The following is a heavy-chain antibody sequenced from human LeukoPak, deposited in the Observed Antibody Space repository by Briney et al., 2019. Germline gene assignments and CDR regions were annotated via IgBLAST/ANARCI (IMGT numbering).Heavy chain of an antibody. D-gene: IGHD3-22*01. CDR2: INPNSGGT. Sequence: VASVKVSCKASGGTFSSYAISWVRQAPGQGLEWMGWINPNSGGTNYAQKFQGRVTMTRDTSISTAYMELSRLRSDDTAVYYCARDRISDRGYYFDYWGQGTLVTVSS. V-gene: IGHV1-2*02. J-gene: IGHJ4*02. CDR3: ARDRISDRGYYFDY. CDR1: GGTFSSYA.